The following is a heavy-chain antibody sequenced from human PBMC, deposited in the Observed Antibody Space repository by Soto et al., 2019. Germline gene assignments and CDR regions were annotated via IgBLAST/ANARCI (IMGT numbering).Heavy chain of an antibody. D-gene: IGHD4-17*01. CDR2: ISYDGSNK. V-gene: IGHV3-30*18. Sequence: GGSLRLSCAASGFTFSSYGMHWVRQAPGKGLEWVAVISYDGSNKYYADSVKGRFTISRDNSKNTLYLQMNSLRAEDKAVYYCANPQAPPRVTTTSDYYYYGMDVGGQGTRFTVSS. CDR1: GFTFSSYG. J-gene: IGHJ6*02. CDR3: ANPQAPPRVTTTSDYYYYGMDV.